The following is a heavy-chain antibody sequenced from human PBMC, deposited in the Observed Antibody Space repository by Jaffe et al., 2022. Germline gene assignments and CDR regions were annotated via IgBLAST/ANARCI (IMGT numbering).Heavy chain of an antibody. Sequence: QVQLQESGPGLVKPSETLSLTCAVSGYSISSGYYWGWIRQPPGKGLEWIGSIYHSGSTYYNPSLKSRVTISVDTSKNQFSLKLSSVTAADTAVYYCARRGGIVVVTAPPAATPNWYFDLWGRGTLVTVSS. CDR1: GYSISSGYY. V-gene: IGHV4-38-2*01. J-gene: IGHJ2*01. CDR2: IYHSGST. D-gene: IGHD2-21*02. CDR3: ARRGGIVVVTAPPAATPNWYFDL.